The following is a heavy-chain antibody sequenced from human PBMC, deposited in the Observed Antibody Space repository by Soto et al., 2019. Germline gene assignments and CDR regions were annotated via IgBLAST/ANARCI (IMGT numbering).Heavy chain of an antibody. CDR1: GYTFTTFD. CDR2: MDPNSGST. Sequence: ASVKVSGKASGYTFTTFDINWVRQAPGQRLEWLGWMDPNSGSTGYAQNFQGRITMTRNISRNTAHMELSSLQSEDTAVYYCARERKFDFWRKGLDVWGQGTTVTVSS. J-gene: IGHJ6*02. V-gene: IGHV1-8*01. CDR3: ARERKFDFWRKGLDV. D-gene: IGHD3-3*01.